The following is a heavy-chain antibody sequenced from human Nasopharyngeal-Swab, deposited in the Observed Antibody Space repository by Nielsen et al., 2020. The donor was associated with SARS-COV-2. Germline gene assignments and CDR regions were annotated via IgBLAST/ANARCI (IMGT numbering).Heavy chain of an antibody. CDR1: GFTFSSYG. V-gene: IGHV3-30*03. J-gene: IGHJ4*02. D-gene: IGHD1-26*01. CDR3: ARGSGSYKEILFDY. Sequence: GESLKISCAASGFTFSSYGLHWVRQAPSKGLEWVAVISYDGSNKYYADSVKGRFTISRDNSKNTLYLQMNSLRAEDTAVYYCARGSGSYKEILFDYWGQGTLVTVSS. CDR2: ISYDGSNK.